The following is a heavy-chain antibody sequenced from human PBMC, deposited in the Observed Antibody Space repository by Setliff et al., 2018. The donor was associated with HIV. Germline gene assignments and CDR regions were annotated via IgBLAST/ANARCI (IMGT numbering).Heavy chain of an antibody. V-gene: IGHV1-46*04. Sequence: ASVKVSCKASGYTFTDHHIHWMRQAPGHGLEWVGIVNPLLGLTSHSQKLQGRVTLTWDTSTNTVYMELTTLTSEDTAYYYCARAPYRSGWYGVDYWGQGTRVTVS. CDR2: VNPLLGLT. D-gene: IGHD6-19*01. J-gene: IGHJ4*02. CDR3: ARAPYRSGWYGVDY. CDR1: GYTFTDHH.